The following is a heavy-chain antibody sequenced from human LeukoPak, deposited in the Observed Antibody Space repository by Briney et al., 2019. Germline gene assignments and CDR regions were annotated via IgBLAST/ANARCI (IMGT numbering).Heavy chain of an antibody. D-gene: IGHD6-19*01. V-gene: IGHV3-9*01. CDR2: ISWNSGSI. J-gene: IGHJ4*02. CDR3: AKDFWSSGWYSGLLGY. Sequence: SGGSLRLSCAASRFTFDDYAMHWVRQAPGKGLEWVSGISWNSGSIGYADSVKGRFTISRDNAKNSLYLQMNSLRAEDTALYYCAKDFWSSGWYSGLLGYWGQGTLVTVSS. CDR1: RFTFDDYA.